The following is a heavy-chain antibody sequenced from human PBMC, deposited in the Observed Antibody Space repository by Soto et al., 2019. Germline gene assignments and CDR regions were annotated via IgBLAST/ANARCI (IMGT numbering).Heavy chain of an antibody. CDR2: IKSKPDGGTT. CDR3: TTGYGGV. CDR1: GFTFTNAW. V-gene: IGHV3-15*01. Sequence: EEQVVESGGGLVKPGESLRLSCAASGFTFTNAWMSGVRQAPGKGLEWVGLIKSKPDGGTTDYAAPVKGRFTISRDDSKTTLCLQMHSLKTEDTAVYYCTTGYGGVWGQGTTVTVSS. J-gene: IGHJ6*02. D-gene: IGHD1-1*01.